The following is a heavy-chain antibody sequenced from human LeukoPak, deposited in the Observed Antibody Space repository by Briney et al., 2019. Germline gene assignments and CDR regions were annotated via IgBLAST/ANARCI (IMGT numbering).Heavy chain of an antibody. V-gene: IGHV4-30-2*01. CDR1: GGSISSGGYY. CDR3: ASPSVIAAAAVDDAFDI. CDR2: IYHSGST. D-gene: IGHD6-13*01. Sequence: SQTLSLTCTVSGGSISSGGYYWSWIRQPPGKGLEWIGYIYHSGSTYYNPSLKSRVTISVDRSKSQFSLKLSSVTAADTAVYYCASPSVIAAAAVDDAFDIWGQGTMVTVSS. J-gene: IGHJ3*02.